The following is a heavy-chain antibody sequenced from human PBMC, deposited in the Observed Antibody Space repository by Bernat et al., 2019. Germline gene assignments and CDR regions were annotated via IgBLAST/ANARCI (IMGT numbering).Heavy chain of an antibody. Sequence: EVQLLESGGGLVQPGGSLRLSCAASGFTFSSYAMSWVRQAPGKGLEWVSAISGSGGSTYYADSVKGRFTISRDNSKNTLYLQMNSLTAEDTAVYYCAKGTSGAGDFDYWGQGALVTVSS. CDR2: ISGSGGST. CDR3: AKGTSGAGDFDY. V-gene: IGHV3-23*01. J-gene: IGHJ4*02. CDR1: GFTFSSYA. D-gene: IGHD3-3*02.